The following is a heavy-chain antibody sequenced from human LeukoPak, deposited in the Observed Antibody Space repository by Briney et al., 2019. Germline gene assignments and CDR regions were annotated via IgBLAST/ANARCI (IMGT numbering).Heavy chain of an antibody. CDR2: IKKDGSEE. V-gene: IGHV3-7*01. Sequence: GGSLRLSCAASGFTLNSYLMSWVRQAPGRRLEWVANIKKDGSEESYLDSVKGRFTVSRDNAKNSLYLQMNSLRAEDTAVYYCARGRLGYCSGGSCYPGYWGQGTLVTVSS. J-gene: IGHJ4*02. CDR3: ARGRLGYCSGGSCYPGY. CDR1: GFTLNSYL. D-gene: IGHD2-15*01.